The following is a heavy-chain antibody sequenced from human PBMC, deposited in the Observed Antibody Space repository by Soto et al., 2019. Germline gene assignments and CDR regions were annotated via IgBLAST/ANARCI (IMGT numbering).Heavy chain of an antibody. CDR3: ARDRLGSGSYDY. CDR1: GGSISSSTYS. Sequence: PSETLSLTCAVSGGSISSSTYSWNWIRQPPGKGLEWIGYIYHSGSTSYNPSLNSRVTISVDRSKNQFSLRLNSVTAADTAVDYCARDRLGSGSYDYWGQGTLVTVSS. J-gene: IGHJ4*02. D-gene: IGHD1-26*01. CDR2: IYHSGST. V-gene: IGHV4-30-2*01.